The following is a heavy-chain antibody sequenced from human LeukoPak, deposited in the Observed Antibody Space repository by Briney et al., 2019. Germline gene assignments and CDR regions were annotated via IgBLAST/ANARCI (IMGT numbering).Heavy chain of an antibody. CDR3: ARPRGYSYGPVDY. Sequence: GEALKISRKGSGYSFTNYWIGWVRQMPGKGLEWMGIIYPGDSDTRYSPSFQGQVTISADKSISTAYLQWSSLKASDTAMYYCARPRGYSYGPVDYWGQGTLVTVSS. CDR2: IYPGDSDT. D-gene: IGHD5-18*01. V-gene: IGHV5-51*01. J-gene: IGHJ4*02. CDR1: GYSFTNYW.